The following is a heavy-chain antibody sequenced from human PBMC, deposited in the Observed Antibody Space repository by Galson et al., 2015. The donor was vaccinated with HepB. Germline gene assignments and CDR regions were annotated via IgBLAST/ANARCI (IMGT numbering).Heavy chain of an antibody. J-gene: IGHJ6*02. CDR1: GYTFTDYH. Sequence: SVKVSCKVSGYTFTDYHIHWVRQAPGQGLEWMGWINPNSGGTNSAQKFQGWVTMTRDTSISTAYMDLSRLRSDDTAVYYCARGETSYYYYGMDVWGQGTTVTVSS. V-gene: IGHV1-2*04. CDR3: ARGETSYYYYGMDV. CDR2: INPNSGGT.